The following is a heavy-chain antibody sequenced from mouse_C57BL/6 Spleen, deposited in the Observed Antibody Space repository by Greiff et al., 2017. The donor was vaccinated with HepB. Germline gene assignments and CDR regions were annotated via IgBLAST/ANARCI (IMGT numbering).Heavy chain of an antibody. Sequence: QVQLKESGAELVRPGASVTLSCKASGYTFTDYEMHWVKQTPVHGLEWIGAIDPETGGTAYNQKFKGKAILTADKSSSTAYMELRSLTSEDSAVYYCTRAYYSNAMDYWGQGTSVTVSS. CDR2: IDPETGGT. CDR1: GYTFTDYE. J-gene: IGHJ4*01. D-gene: IGHD2-5*01. V-gene: IGHV1-15*01. CDR3: TRAYYSNAMDY.